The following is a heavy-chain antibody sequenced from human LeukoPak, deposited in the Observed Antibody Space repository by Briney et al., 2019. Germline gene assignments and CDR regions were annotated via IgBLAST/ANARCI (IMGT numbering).Heavy chain of an antibody. Sequence: NPSQTLSLTCSVSVDSIRSGTYYWSWIRQPAGKGLEWIGRIYTSGSTSYNPSLKSRVTISVDTSKNQFSLKLTSVTAADTAVYYCARGGGATRIDYWGQGTLVTVSS. CDR3: ARGGGATRIDY. J-gene: IGHJ4*02. D-gene: IGHD5-12*01. CDR1: VDSIRSGTYY. CDR2: IYTSGST. V-gene: IGHV4-61*02.